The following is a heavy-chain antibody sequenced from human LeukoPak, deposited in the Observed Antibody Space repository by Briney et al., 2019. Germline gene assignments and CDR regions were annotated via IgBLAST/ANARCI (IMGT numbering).Heavy chain of an antibody. Sequence: GASVKVSCKASGYTFTSYDINWVRQATGQGLEWMGWMNPNSGNTGYAQKFQGRVTMTEDTSTDTAYMELSSLRSEDTAVYYCATGLGNIAAATFDYWGQGTLVTVSS. CDR3: ATGLGNIAAATFDY. J-gene: IGHJ4*02. CDR1: GYTFTSYD. V-gene: IGHV1-8*01. CDR2: MNPNSGNT. D-gene: IGHD6-13*01.